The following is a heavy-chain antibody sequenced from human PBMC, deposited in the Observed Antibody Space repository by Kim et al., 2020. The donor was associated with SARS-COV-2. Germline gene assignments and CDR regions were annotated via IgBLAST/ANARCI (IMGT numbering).Heavy chain of an antibody. Sequence: GGSLRLSCAASGFTFDDYAMHWVRQAPGKGLEWVSGISWNSGSIGYADSVKGRFTISRDNVKNSLYLQMNSLRAEDTALYYCAKAADYDYIWGSYRFEYYYFYGMDVWGQGTPVTVSS. CDR2: ISWNSGSI. CDR1: GFTFDDYA. V-gene: IGHV3-9*01. CDR3: AKAADYDYIWGSYRFEYYYFYGMDV. D-gene: IGHD3-16*02. J-gene: IGHJ6*02.